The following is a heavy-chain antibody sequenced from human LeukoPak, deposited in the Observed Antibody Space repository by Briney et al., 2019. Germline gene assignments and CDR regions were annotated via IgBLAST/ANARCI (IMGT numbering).Heavy chain of an antibody. D-gene: IGHD6-13*01. Sequence: PSETLSLTCTVSGGSISSYYWSWIRQPPGKGLEWFGYVYDSGTTNYNPSLKSRVTISVDTSKNQFSLKLSSVTAADTAVYYCARDIAAAGYNWFDPWGQGTLVTVSS. CDR3: ARDIAAAGYNWFDP. CDR2: VYDSGTT. CDR1: GGSISSYY. V-gene: IGHV4-59*12. J-gene: IGHJ5*02.